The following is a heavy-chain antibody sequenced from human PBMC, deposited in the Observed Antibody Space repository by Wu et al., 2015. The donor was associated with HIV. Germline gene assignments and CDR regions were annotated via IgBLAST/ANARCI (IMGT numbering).Heavy chain of an antibody. D-gene: IGHD2-2*01. CDR3: ARDVPYGLPARHTGWFDP. CDR2: IIPIFGTA. CDR1: GGTFSSYA. J-gene: IGHJ5*02. Sequence: QVQLVQSGAEVKKPGSSVKVSCKASGGTFSSYAISWVRQAPGQGLEWMGGIIPIFGTANYAQKFQGRVTITADESTSTAYMELSSLRSEDTAVYYCARDVPYGLPARHTGWFDPWGQGTLVTVSS. V-gene: IGHV1-69*12.